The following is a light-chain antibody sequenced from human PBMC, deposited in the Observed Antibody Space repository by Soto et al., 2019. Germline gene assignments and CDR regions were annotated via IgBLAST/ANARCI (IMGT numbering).Light chain of an antibody. J-gene: IGKJ2*01. CDR2: GAS. Sequence: EIVLTQSPGTLSLSPGERATLSCRASQSVRSNYLAWYQQKPGQAPRLLIYGASSRATGIPDRFSGSGSGTDFTLTISRLEPEDFAVYYCHQYGSSLGTFGQGTKVEI. CDR3: HQYGSSLGT. CDR1: QSVRSNY. V-gene: IGKV3-20*01.